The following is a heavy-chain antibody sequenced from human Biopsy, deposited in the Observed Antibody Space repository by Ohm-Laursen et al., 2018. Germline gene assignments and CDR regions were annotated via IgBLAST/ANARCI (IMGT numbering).Heavy chain of an antibody. CDR2: IFNSANT. V-gene: IGHV4-31*01. J-gene: IGHJ5*02. D-gene: IGHD3-22*01. Sequence: TLSLTCTVSGGSISSGGFYWSWLRQRPGQGLVWIGYIFNSANTYYNPSLKNLITISADTSENQFSLKLISVTAADMDVYYCARGDYYDSNDYFWVEPWGQGTLVTVSS. CDR1: GGSISSGGFY. CDR3: ARGDYYDSNDYFWVEP.